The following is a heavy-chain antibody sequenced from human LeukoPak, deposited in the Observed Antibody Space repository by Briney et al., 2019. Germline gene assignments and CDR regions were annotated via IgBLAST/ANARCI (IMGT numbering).Heavy chain of an antibody. CDR2: IDPSDSYT. V-gene: IGHV5-10-1*01. Sequence: GESLKISCKGSGYSFSNYWIGWVRQMPGKGLEWMGRIDPSDSYTNYSPSFQGHVTISADKSISTAYLQWSSLKASDTAMYYCARTKYSSSWYYFDYWGQGTLVTVSS. CDR3: ARTKYSSSWYYFDY. D-gene: IGHD6-6*01. J-gene: IGHJ4*02. CDR1: GYSFSNYW.